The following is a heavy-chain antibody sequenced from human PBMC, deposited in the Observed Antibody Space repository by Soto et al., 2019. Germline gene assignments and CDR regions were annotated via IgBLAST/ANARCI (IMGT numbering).Heavy chain of an antibody. Sequence: ASVKVSCKASGYTFTSYGISWVRQAPGQGLEWMGWISAYNGNTNYAQKLQGRVTMTTDTSTSKAYMGLRSLRSDDTAVYYCARVIVVVVAATSHNWFDPWGQGTLVTVSS. V-gene: IGHV1-18*01. CDR2: ISAYNGNT. CDR1: GYTFTSYG. D-gene: IGHD2-15*01. CDR3: ARVIVVVVAATSHNWFDP. J-gene: IGHJ5*02.